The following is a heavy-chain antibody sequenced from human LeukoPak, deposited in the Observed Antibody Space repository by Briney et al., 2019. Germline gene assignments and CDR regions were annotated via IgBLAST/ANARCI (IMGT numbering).Heavy chain of an antibody. V-gene: IGHV4-59*12. Sequence: PSETLSLTCTVSGGFISTYYWSWIRQPPGKGLEWIGYIYYSGSTTYNPSLKSRVTISVDTSKNQFSLKLNSVTAADTAVYYCARELPTGIEGYFDYWGQGTLVTVSS. CDR2: IYYSGST. J-gene: IGHJ4*02. D-gene: IGHD2-21*01. CDR3: ARELPTGIEGYFDY. CDR1: GGFISTYY.